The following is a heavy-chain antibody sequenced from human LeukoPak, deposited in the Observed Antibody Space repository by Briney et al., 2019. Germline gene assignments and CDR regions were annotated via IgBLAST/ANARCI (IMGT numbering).Heavy chain of an antibody. CDR2: IYYSGST. Sequence: KPSETLSLTCTVSGGSISSSRDYWGWIRQPPGKGLEWIGSIYYSGSTYYNPSLKSRVTISVDTSKSQFSLKLSSVTAADTAVYHCARRAPWWTLAIPTQGWFDPWGPGTLVIVSS. D-gene: IGHD2-15*01. CDR3: ARRAPWWTLAIPTQGWFDP. J-gene: IGHJ5*02. CDR1: GGSISSSRDY. V-gene: IGHV4-39*01.